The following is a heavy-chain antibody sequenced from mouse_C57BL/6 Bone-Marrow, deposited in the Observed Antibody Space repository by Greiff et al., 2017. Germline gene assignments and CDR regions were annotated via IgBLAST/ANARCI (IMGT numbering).Heavy chain of an antibody. D-gene: IGHD2-4*01. Sequence: EVKLVESGGGLVQPKGSLKLSCAASGFSFNTYAMNWVRQAPGKGLEWVARIRSKSNNYATYYADSVKDRFTISRDDSESMLYLQMNNLKTEDTAMYYCVAIYYDYEFDYWGQGTTLTVSS. CDR2: IRSKSNNYAT. J-gene: IGHJ2*01. CDR3: VAIYYDYEFDY. CDR1: GFSFNTYA. V-gene: IGHV10-1*01.